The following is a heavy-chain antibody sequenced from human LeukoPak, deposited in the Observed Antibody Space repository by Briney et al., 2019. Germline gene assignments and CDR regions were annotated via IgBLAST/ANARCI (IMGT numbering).Heavy chain of an antibody. CDR2: INPNSGGT. CDR3: ARDHWFFGVVTPPGYYYYMDV. D-gene: IGHD3-3*01. J-gene: IGHJ6*03. CDR1: GYTFTSYG. Sequence: GASVKVSCKASGYTFTSYGISWVRQAPGQGLEWMGWINPNSGGTNYAQKFQGRVTMTRDTSISTAYMELSRLRSDDTAVYYCARDHWFFGVVTPPGYYYYMDVWGKGTTVTVSS. V-gene: IGHV1-2*02.